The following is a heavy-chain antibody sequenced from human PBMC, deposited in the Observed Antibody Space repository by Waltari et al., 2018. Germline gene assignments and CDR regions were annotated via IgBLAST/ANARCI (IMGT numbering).Heavy chain of an antibody. D-gene: IGHD4-17*01. V-gene: IGHV4-30-2*01. Sequence: QLQLQESGSGLVKPSQTLSITCAVSGGSISSGGYSWLWFRQPPGKGLEWIGYIYHSGSTYYNPSLKSRVTISVDRSKNQFSLKLSSVTAADTAVYYCARDQSGDYGWFDPWGQGTLVTVSS. J-gene: IGHJ5*02. CDR1: GGSISSGGYS. CDR2: IYHSGST. CDR3: ARDQSGDYGWFDP.